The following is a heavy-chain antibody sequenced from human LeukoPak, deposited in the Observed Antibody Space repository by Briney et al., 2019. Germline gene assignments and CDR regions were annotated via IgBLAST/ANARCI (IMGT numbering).Heavy chain of an antibody. CDR2: IYTSGST. V-gene: IGHV4-61*02. CDR1: GGSISSGSYY. J-gene: IGHJ6*02. Sequence: SETLSLTCTVSGGSISSGSYYWSWIRQPAGKGLEWIGRIYTSGSTNYNPSLKGRVTISVDTSKNQFSLKLSSVTAADTAVYYCARSPVYCSGGSCYGSYYYYYGMDVWGQGTTVTVSS. D-gene: IGHD2-15*01. CDR3: ARSPVYCSGGSCYGSYYYYYGMDV.